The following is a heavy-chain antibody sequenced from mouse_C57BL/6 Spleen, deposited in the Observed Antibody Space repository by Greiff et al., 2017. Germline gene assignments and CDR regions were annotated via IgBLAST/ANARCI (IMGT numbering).Heavy chain of an antibody. D-gene: IGHD2-2*01. CDR1: GYTFTSYW. CDR3: TRSGYDGHYYAMDY. V-gene: IGHV1-5*01. CDR2: IYPGNSDT. J-gene: IGHJ4*01. Sequence: EVQLQQSGTVLARPGASVKMSCKTSGYTFTSYWMHWVKQRPGQGLEWIGAIYPGNSDTSYNQKFKGKAKLTAVTSASTAYMELSSLTNEDSAVXYCTRSGYDGHYYAMDYWGQGTSVTVSS.